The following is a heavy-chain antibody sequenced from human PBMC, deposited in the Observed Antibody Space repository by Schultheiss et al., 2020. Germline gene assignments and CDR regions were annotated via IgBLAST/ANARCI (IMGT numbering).Heavy chain of an antibody. CDR2: ISGSGSNT. CDR3: AKSGGRITIFGGEL. D-gene: IGHD3-3*01. CDR1: GFTFSRYA. J-gene: IGHJ1*01. V-gene: IGHV3-23*01. Sequence: GGSLRLSCAASGFTFSRYAMIWVRQAPGKGLEWVSAISGSGSNTHYADSVKGRFTISRDNSKNTLYLQMNSLRDEDTAVYYCAKSGGRITIFGGELWGQGTLVTVSS.